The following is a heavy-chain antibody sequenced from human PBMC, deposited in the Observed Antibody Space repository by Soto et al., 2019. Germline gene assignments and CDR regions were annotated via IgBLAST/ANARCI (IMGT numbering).Heavy chain of an antibody. CDR3: ASALYYDFWSGYYPT. Sequence: QVQLQESGPGLVKPSETLSLTCTVSGGSVSSGSYYWSWIRQPPGKGLEWIGYIYYSGSTNYNPSLKSRVTISVDTTKNQFSLKLSSVTAADTAVDYCASALYYDFWSGYYPTWGQGTLVTVSS. CDR2: IYYSGST. CDR1: GGSVSSGSYY. D-gene: IGHD3-3*01. J-gene: IGHJ4*02. V-gene: IGHV4-61*01.